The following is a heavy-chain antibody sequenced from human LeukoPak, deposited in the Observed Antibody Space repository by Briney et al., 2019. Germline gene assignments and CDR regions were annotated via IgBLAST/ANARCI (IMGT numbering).Heavy chain of an antibody. CDR3: ATTRYYYDSSGYYLDAFHI. CDR2: IYYSGST. CDR1: GDSISSSSYY. J-gene: IGHJ3*02. D-gene: IGHD3-22*01. V-gene: IGHV4-39*01. Sequence: SETLSLTCTVSGDSISSSSYYWGWIRQPPGKGLEWIGSIYYSGSTYYNPSLKSRVTISVDTSKNQFSLKLSSVTAANTAVYYCATTRYYYDSSGYYLDAFHIWGQGTMVTVSS.